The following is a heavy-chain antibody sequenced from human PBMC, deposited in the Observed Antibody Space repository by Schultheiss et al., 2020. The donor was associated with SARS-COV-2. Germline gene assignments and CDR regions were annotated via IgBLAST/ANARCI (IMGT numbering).Heavy chain of an antibody. D-gene: IGHD1-1*01. CDR2: ISGSGGST. J-gene: IGHJ5*02. V-gene: IGHV3-23*01. CDR3: ARVTTGKYNWFDP. Sequence: GGSLRLSCAASGFSFSTYAMSWVRQAPGKGLEWVSVISGSGGSTYYADSVKGRFTISRDNSKNTLYLQMNSLRAEDTAVYYCARVTTGKYNWFDPWGQGTLVTVSS. CDR1: GFSFSTYA.